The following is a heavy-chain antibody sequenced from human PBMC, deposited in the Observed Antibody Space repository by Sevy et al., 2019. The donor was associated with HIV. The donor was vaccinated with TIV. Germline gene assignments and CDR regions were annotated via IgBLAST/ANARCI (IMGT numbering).Heavy chain of an antibody. Sequence: ASVKVSCKATGYMFSDYNMHWVRQAPGQGLEWMALINPNSGVTIYAQKFRGRVSLTRDTSMSTAYMELSALTSDDTAVYYCVREDNDAPRTLLSFDIWGQGTMVTVSS. CDR3: VREDNDAPRTLLSFDI. J-gene: IGHJ3*02. CDR2: INPNSGVT. V-gene: IGHV1-2*06. D-gene: IGHD3-3*01. CDR1: GYMFSDYN.